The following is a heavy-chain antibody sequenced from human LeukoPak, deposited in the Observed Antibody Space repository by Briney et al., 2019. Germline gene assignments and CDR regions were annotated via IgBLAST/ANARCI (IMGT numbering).Heavy chain of an antibody. CDR2: ISDRGGST. V-gene: IGHV3-23*01. Sequence: GGSLRLSCAAPGFTFSNYAMSWVRQAPGKGLEWVSVISDRGGSTYHADSVKGRFTISRDNSKNTLYLQMNSLRAEDTAVYYCAKDTYYYGSGSYSDYWGQGTLVAVSS. J-gene: IGHJ4*02. CDR1: GFTFSNYA. D-gene: IGHD3-10*01. CDR3: AKDTYYYGSGSYSDY.